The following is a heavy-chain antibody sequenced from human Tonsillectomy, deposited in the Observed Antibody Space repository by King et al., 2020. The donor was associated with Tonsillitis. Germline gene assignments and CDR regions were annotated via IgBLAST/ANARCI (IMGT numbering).Heavy chain of an antibody. V-gene: IGHV3-48*03. CDR2: ISSSGSTI. D-gene: IGHD3-16*01. J-gene: IGHJ4*02. CDR1: GFTFSSYE. Sequence: QLVQSGGGLVQPGGSLRLSCAASGFTFSSYEMNWVRQAPGKGLEWVSYISSSGSTIYYADSVKGRFTISRDNAKNSLYLPMNRLIAEDTAVYYCARDEKPGGLDYFDYWGQGTLVTVSS. CDR3: ARDEKPGGLDYFDY.